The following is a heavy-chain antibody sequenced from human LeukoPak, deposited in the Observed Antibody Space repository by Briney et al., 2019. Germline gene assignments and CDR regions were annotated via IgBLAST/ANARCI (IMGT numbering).Heavy chain of an antibody. J-gene: IGHJ5*02. V-gene: IGHV1-8*03. Sequence: ASVKVSCKASGYTFSTYDINWVRQATGQGLEWLGWMNPNSGSTGYAHKFQGRVTITRNTSISTAYMELSSLRSEDTAVYYCATNLLWFGEWTNWFDPWGQGTLVTVSS. CDR2: MNPNSGST. CDR3: ATNLLWFGEWTNWFDP. D-gene: IGHD3-10*01. CDR1: GYTFSTYD.